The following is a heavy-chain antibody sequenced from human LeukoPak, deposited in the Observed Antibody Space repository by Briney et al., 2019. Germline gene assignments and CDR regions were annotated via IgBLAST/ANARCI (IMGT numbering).Heavy chain of an antibody. CDR2: ISSSSSNI. CDR3: ARGGYSSSSYFYYYMDV. Sequence: GGSLRLSCAASGFTLSTYDMHWVRQAPGKGLEWVSYISSSSSNIYDADSKKGRFTLSRDNTKNSLYLQMNSLRDEDTAVYYCARGGYSSSSYFYYYMDVWGKGTTVTVSS. J-gene: IGHJ6*03. V-gene: IGHV3-21*06. CDR1: GFTLSTYD. D-gene: IGHD6-6*01.